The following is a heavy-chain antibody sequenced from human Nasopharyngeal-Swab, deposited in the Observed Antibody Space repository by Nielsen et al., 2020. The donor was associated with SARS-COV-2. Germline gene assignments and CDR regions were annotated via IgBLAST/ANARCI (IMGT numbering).Heavy chain of an antibody. J-gene: IGHJ6*03. D-gene: IGHD2-2*02. CDR3: ATLGYCSSTSCYTDYYYMDV. V-gene: IGHV1-8*01. Sequence: WVRQAPGQGLEWMGWMNPNSGNTGYAQKFRGRVTMTRNTSISTAYMELSSLRSEDTAVYYCATLGYCSSTSCYTDYYYMDVWGKGTTVTVSS. CDR2: MNPNSGNT.